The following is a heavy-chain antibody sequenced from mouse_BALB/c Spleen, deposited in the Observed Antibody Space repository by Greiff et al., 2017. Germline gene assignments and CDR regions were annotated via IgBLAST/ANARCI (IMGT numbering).Heavy chain of an antibody. CDR1: GFTFSDYY. Sequence: EVQRVESGGGLVKPGGSLKLSCAASGFTFSDYYMYWVRQTPEKRLEWVATISDGGSYTYYPDSVKGRFTISRDNAKNNLYLQMSSLKSEDTAMYYCARGIDGSSFDYWGQGTTLTVSS. J-gene: IGHJ2*01. CDR2: ISDGGSYT. V-gene: IGHV5-4*02. D-gene: IGHD1-1*01. CDR3: ARGIDGSSFDY.